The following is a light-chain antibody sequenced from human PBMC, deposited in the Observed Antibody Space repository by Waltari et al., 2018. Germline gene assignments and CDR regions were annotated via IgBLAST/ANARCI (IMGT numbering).Light chain of an antibody. CDR3: ASWDDSLNGHWV. CDR2: RND. Sequence: QSVLTQPPSASGTPGQRVTISCSGISSNLGNNVVNWYQQVPGTAPKLLIYRNDLRPSGVPDRVSASKSGTSASRAISGLQSEDEAEYYCASWDDSLNGHWVFGGGTKVTVL. J-gene: IGLJ3*02. CDR1: SSNLGNNV. V-gene: IGLV1-44*01.